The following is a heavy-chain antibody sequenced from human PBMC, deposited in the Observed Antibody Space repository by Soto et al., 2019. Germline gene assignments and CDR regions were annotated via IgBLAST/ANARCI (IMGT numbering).Heavy chain of an antibody. CDR1: GYTFTSYY. Sequence: ASVKVSCKASGYTFTSYYMHWVRQAPGQGLEWMGIINPSSGNTGYAQKFQGRVTMTRNTSISTAYMELSSLRSEDTAVYYCARGTHNYDYIWGSYRRTFDYWGQGTLVTVSS. V-gene: IGHV1-46*01. CDR2: INPSSGNT. D-gene: IGHD3-16*02. J-gene: IGHJ4*02. CDR3: ARGTHNYDYIWGSYRRTFDY.